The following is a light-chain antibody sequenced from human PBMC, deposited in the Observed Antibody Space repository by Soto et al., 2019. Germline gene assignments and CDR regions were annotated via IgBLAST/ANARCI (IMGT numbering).Light chain of an antibody. Sequence: EIQMKQSPSTPFGNVGERVNINCLSSQTISSWLAWYQQKPGKAPKLLIYDASSLESGVPSRFSGSGSGTDFTLTISCLQSEDFATYYCQQYYSYPLTFGQGTKVDIK. CDR1: QTISSW. V-gene: IGKV1-5*01. CDR3: QQYYSYPLT. J-gene: IGKJ1*01. CDR2: DAS.